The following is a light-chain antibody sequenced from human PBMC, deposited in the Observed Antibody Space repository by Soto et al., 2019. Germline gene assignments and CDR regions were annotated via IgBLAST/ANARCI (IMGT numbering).Light chain of an antibody. CDR1: SSNIGSNT. V-gene: IGLV1-44*01. J-gene: IGLJ3*02. Sequence: QAVVTQPPSASGTPGQRVTISCSGSSSNIGSNTVNWYHQLPGTAPKLLIYYNNQRPSGVPDRFSGSKSGTSASLAISGLQSEDEADYSCAAWDDSLNGWVFGGGTKLTVL. CDR3: AAWDDSLNGWV. CDR2: YNN.